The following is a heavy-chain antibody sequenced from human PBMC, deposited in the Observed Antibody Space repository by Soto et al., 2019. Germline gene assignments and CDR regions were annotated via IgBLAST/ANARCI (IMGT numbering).Heavy chain of an antibody. J-gene: IGHJ6*02. V-gene: IGHV4-4*02. D-gene: IGHD6-6*01. Sequence: SETLSLTCAVSGGSISSSNWWSWVRQPPGKGLEWIGEIYHSGSTNYNPSLKSRVTISVDKSKNQFSLKLSSVTAADTAVYYCARAEQLVLDYYYYCMDVWGQGTTVTVSS. CDR1: GGSISSSNW. CDR2: IYHSGST. CDR3: ARAEQLVLDYYYYCMDV.